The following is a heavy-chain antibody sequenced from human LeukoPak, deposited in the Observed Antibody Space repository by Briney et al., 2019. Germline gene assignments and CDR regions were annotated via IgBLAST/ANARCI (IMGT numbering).Heavy chain of an antibody. Sequence: ASVKVSCKASGYTFTSYYMHWVRQAPGQGLEWMGIINPSGGSTSYAQKFQGRVTMTRDTSTSTVYMGLSSLRSEDTAVYYCAILTMITSAPNWFDPWGQGTLVTVSS. CDR1: GYTFTSYY. CDR2: INPSGGST. V-gene: IGHV1-46*01. J-gene: IGHJ5*02. D-gene: IGHD3-22*01. CDR3: AILTMITSAPNWFDP.